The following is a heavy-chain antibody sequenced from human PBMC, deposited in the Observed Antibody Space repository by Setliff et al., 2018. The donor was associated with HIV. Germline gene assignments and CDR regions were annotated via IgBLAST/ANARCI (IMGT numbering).Heavy chain of an antibody. Sequence: SETLSLTCTVSGGSISTYYWSWIRQPPGKGLEWIGSIYFAGSSDNNPSLKSRVTLSVDTSKHQFSLKLSSVTAADTAVYYCARVQMAYAAFDVGGQGTMVTVS. CDR2: IYFAGSS. CDR1: GGSISTYY. CDR3: ARVQMAYAAFDV. D-gene: IGHD4-17*01. V-gene: IGHV4-59*01. J-gene: IGHJ3*01.